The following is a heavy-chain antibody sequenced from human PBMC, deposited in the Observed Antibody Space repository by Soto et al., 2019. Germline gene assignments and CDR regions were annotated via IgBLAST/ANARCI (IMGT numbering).Heavy chain of an antibody. CDR1: GYTFTSYY. J-gene: IGHJ6*02. CDR2: INPSGGST. D-gene: IGHD1-26*01. Sequence: QVQLVQSGAEVKKPGASVKVSCKASGYTFTSYYMHWVRQAPGQGLEWMGIINPSGGSTSYAQKFQGRGTMTRDTSTSTVYMELSSLRSEDTAVYYCARDARNKQVYSGSYGMDVWGQGTTVTVSS. V-gene: IGHV1-46*01. CDR3: ARDARNKQVYSGSYGMDV.